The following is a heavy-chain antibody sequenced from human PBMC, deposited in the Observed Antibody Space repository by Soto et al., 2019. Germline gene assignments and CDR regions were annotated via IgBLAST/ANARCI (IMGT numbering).Heavy chain of an antibody. CDR3: AMVDVYVTPSPQDV. J-gene: IGHJ6*02. V-gene: IGHV1-18*01. CDR1: GYIFTSYG. D-gene: IGHD3-16*01. Sequence: QVQLVQSGAEVKNPGASVKVSCKTSGYIFTSYGIGWARQAPGQGLEWMGWINTYNGKTNYAQNLQGRGTLTTDTSTSTAYMELRSLRSNDTAIYYCAMVDVYVTPSPQDVWGQGTTVTVSS. CDR2: INTYNGKT.